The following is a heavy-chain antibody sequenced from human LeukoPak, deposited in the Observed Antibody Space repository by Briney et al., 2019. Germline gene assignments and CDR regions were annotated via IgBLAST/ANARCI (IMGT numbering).Heavy chain of an antibody. Sequence: SETLSLTCTVSGGSIRSSYYYWGWIRQPPGKGLEWIGSIYDSGSTYYNPSLKSRVTISVDTSKNQFSLKLNSVTAADTAVYYCARYYYDSSGYYRFDYWGQGTLVTVSS. V-gene: IGHV4-39*01. J-gene: IGHJ4*02. D-gene: IGHD3-22*01. CDR2: IYDSGST. CDR3: ARYYYDSSGYYRFDY. CDR1: GGSIRSSYYY.